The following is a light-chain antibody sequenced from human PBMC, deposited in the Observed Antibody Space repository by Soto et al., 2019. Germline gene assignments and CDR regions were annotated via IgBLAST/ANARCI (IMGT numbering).Light chain of an antibody. V-gene: IGKV1-39*01. CDR2: AAS. Sequence: DIQMTQSPSSLSASVGAKVTITCRASQSISTYLNWYQQKPGKAPKLLIFAASSLQSGVPSRFSGSGSGTDFTLTISGLQPEDFSTYFCQQSYSISPYTFGQGTKLGIK. CDR1: QSISTY. CDR3: QQSYSISPYT. J-gene: IGKJ2*01.